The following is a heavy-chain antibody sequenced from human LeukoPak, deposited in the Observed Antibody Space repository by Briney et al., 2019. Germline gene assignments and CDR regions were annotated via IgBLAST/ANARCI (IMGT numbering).Heavy chain of an antibody. CDR1: GGSFSGYY. Sequence: MASETLSLTCAVYGGSFSGYYWSWIRQPPGKGLEWIGEINHSGSTNYNPSLKSRVTISVDTSKNQFSLKLSSVTAADTAVYYCARARGAYYYDSRRIFDYWGQGTLVTVSS. V-gene: IGHV4-34*01. CDR3: ARARGAYYYDSRRIFDY. CDR2: INHSGST. D-gene: IGHD3-22*01. J-gene: IGHJ4*02.